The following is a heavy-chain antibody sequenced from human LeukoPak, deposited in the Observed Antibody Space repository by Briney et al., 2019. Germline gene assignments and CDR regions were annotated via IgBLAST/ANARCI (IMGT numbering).Heavy chain of an antibody. D-gene: IGHD6-13*01. V-gene: IGHV4-39*07. CDR3: ARVSDCFPSSCFSRWFDP. J-gene: IGHJ5*02. CDR1: GGSITNRTSY. CDR2: VSYGGRP. Sequence: PSETLSLTCTVSGGSITNRTSYWGWVRQSPGKGLEWLGSVSYGGRPDYNPSLTSRVTMSFDASKNQFSLKLTSATAADTAIYYCARVSDCFPSSCFSRWFDPWGQGTLVTISP.